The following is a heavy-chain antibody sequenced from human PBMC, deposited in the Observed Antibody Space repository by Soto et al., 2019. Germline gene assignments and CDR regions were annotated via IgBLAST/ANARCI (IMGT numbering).Heavy chain of an antibody. Sequence: QVQVVESGGGVVQPGGSLRLSCVASGFTFSTCAMHWVRQAPGKGLEWMAAISYGGKKEYYADSVKGRFTVSRDMSESTLSLQMNGLRTEDTAVYYCVREEFEAGRGHFGCWGQGTLVSVSS. CDR2: ISYGGKKE. V-gene: IGHV3-30*04. J-gene: IGHJ4*02. CDR3: VREEFEAGRGHFGC. D-gene: IGHD6-13*01. CDR1: GFTFSTCA.